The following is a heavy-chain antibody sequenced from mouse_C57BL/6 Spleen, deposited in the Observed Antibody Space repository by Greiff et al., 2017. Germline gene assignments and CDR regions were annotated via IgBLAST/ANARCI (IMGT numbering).Heavy chain of an antibody. V-gene: IGHV1-69*01. CDR3: ARSGGSSLSGYFDV. D-gene: IGHD1-1*01. Sequence: QVQLQQPGAELVMPGASVKLSCKASGYTFTSYWMHWVKQRPGQGLEWIGEIDPSDSYTNYNQKFKGKSTLTVDNSSSTAYMQLGSLTSEDSAVYYCARSGGSSLSGYFDVWGTGTTVTVSS. CDR1: GYTFTSYW. CDR2: IDPSDSYT. J-gene: IGHJ1*03.